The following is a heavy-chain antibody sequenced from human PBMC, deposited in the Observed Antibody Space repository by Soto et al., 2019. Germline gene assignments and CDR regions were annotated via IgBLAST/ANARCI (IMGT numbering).Heavy chain of an antibody. CDR3: ARGPGWGHHDDAFEI. V-gene: IGHV4-34*01. CDR2: INHSGST. D-gene: IGHD3-10*01. CDR1: GGSFSGYY. Sequence: SETLSLTCAVYGGSFSGYYWSWIRQPPGKGLEWIGEINHSGSTNNNPSLKGGVTISVDTSKNQFALKLRSVTAADAAVYYCARGPGWGHHDDAFEIWGQGTMVTVSS. J-gene: IGHJ3*02.